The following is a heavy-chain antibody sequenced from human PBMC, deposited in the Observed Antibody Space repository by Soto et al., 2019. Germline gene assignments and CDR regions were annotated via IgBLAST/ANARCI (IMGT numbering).Heavy chain of an antibody. CDR3: ARSTYCSGGSCPGGMDV. J-gene: IGHJ6*02. CDR1: GYSFTSYW. V-gene: IGHV5-10-1*01. CDR2: IDPSDSYT. Sequence: PGASLKISCKGSGYSFTSYWISWVRQMPGKGLEWMGRIDPSDSYTNYSPSFQGHVTISADKSISTAYLQWSSLKASDTAMYYCARSTYCSGGSCPGGMDVWGQGTTVTVS. D-gene: IGHD2-15*01.